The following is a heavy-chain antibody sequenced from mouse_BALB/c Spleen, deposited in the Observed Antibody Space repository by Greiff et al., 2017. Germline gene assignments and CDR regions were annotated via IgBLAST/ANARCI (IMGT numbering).Heavy chain of an antibody. CDR2: ISSGGGST. D-gene: IGHD2-4*01. J-gene: IGHJ3*01. CDR3: ARPFYYDYDGGFAY. CDR1: GFAFSSYD. V-gene: IGHV5-12-1*01. Sequence: EVQGVESGGGLVKPGGSLKLSCAASGFAFSSYDMSWVRQTPEKRLEWVAYISSGGGSTYYPDTVKGRFTISRDNAKNTLYLQMSSLKSEDTAMYYCARPFYYDYDGGFAYWGQGTLVTVSA.